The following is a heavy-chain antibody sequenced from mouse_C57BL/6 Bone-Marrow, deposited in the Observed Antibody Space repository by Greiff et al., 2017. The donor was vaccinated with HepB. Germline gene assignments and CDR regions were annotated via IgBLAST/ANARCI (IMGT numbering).Heavy chain of an antibody. D-gene: IGHD1-1*01. J-gene: IGHJ3*01. CDR1: GSNIKNTY. CDR3: APFYYGSGAWFAY. Sequence: EVKLEESVAELVRPGASVKLSCTASGSNIKNTYMHWVNQRPELGLEWIGRIDPENGNTKYAPKFQGKSTITADTSSNTAYLQLSSLTSEDTAIYSCAPFYYGSGAWFAYWGQGTLVTVSA. CDR2: IDPENGNT. V-gene: IGHV14-3*01.